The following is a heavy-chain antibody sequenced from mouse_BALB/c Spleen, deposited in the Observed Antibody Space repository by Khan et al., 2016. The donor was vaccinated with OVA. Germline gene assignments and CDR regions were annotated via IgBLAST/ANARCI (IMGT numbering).Heavy chain of an antibody. J-gene: IGHJ3*01. CDR3: ARGRAY. CDR1: GYSITRDYA. CDR2: ISYSGST. D-gene: IGHD3-3*01. V-gene: IGHV3-2*02. Sequence: EVQLQESGPGLVKPSQSLSLTCTVTGYSITRDYAWNWIRPPPGNKLEWMGNISYSGSTSYTPSLKSRIPITRDTSKNQFFLQLNSVTTEDTATYYCARGRAYWGQGTLVTVSA.